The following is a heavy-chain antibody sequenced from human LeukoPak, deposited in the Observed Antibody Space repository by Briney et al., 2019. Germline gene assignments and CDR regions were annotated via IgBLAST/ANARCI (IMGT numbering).Heavy chain of an antibody. D-gene: IGHD3-16*02. CDR3: AKDSSLYFDY. V-gene: IGHV3-30*18. Sequence: GRSLRLSCAASGFTFSSYGTHWVRQAPGKGLEWVAVISYDGSNKYYADSVKGRFTISRDNSKNTLYLQMNSLRAEDTAVYYCAKDSSLYFDYWGQGTLVTVSS. J-gene: IGHJ4*02. CDR2: ISYDGSNK. CDR1: GFTFSSYG.